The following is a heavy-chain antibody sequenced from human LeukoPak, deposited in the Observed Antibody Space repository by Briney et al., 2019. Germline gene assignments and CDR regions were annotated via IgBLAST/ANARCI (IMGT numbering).Heavy chain of an antibody. Sequence: PGGSLRLSCAASGFTFSSYSMNWVRQAPGKGLEWVSSISSSSSYIYYADSVKGRFTISRDNAKNSLYLQMNSLRAEDTAVYYCARDYSGHMGWAGIPYYDILTGPGYFDYWGQGTLVTVSS. CDR2: ISSSSSYI. CDR1: GFTFSSYS. D-gene: IGHD3-9*01. V-gene: IGHV3-21*01. J-gene: IGHJ4*02. CDR3: ARDYSGHMGWAGIPYYDILTGPGYFDY.